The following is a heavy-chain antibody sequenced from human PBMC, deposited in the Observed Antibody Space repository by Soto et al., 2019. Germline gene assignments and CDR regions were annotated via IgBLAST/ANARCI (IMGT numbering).Heavy chain of an antibody. J-gene: IGHJ5*01. CDR1: GFTFGTTD. Sequence: QLLQSGGGLVQPGGSLTLSCAASGFTFGTTDMSWVRQAPGEGLEWVSTIDGSGGVTYYADSVTGRFTISRDKSRNTVYLQTNSLRGDDTSVYYCVKNSGWFNSWGQGALVTVSS. D-gene: IGHD3-10*01. CDR3: VKNSGWFNS. CDR2: IDGSGGVT. V-gene: IGHV3-23*01.